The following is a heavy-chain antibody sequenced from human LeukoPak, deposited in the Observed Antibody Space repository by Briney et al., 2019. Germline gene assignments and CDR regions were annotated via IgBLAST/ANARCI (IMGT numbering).Heavy chain of an antibody. CDR2: INPNSGGT. J-gene: IGHJ4*02. D-gene: IGHD5-12*01. CDR1: GYTFTGYY. Sequence: ASVKVSCKASGYTFTGYYMHWVRQAPGQGLEWMGWINPNSGGTNYAQKFQGRVTRTRDTYISTAYMERSRLRSDDTAVYYCARGSGYDFFDDWGQGTLVTVSS. CDR3: ARGSGYDFFDD. V-gene: IGHV1-2*02.